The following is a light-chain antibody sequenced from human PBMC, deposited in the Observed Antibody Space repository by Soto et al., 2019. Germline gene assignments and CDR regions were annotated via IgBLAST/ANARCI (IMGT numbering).Light chain of an antibody. CDR3: SSCTISSTYV. J-gene: IGLJ1*01. CDR2: DVS. CDR1: SSDAGGYNY. V-gene: IGLV2-14*01. Sequence: QSVLTQPASVSGSPGQSITISCTGTSSDAGGYNYVSWYQQHPGKAPTLMIYDVSNRPSGVSNRFSGSKSGNTASLTISGLQAEDEADYYCSSCTISSTYVFGTGTKVTVL.